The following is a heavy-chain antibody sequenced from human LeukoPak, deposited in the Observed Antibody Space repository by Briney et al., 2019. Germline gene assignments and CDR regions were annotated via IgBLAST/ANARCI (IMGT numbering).Heavy chain of an antibody. CDR3: ARGGPGRVTTRYFDL. D-gene: IGHD4-17*01. CDR1: GYSISSGYY. Sequence: PSETLSLTCTVSGYSISSGYYWGWIRQPPGKGLEWIGRIYTSGSTNYNPSLKSRVTISVDTSKNQFSLKLSSVTAADTAVYYCARGGPGRVTTRYFDLWGRGTLVTVSS. J-gene: IGHJ2*01. CDR2: IYTSGST. V-gene: IGHV4-38-2*02.